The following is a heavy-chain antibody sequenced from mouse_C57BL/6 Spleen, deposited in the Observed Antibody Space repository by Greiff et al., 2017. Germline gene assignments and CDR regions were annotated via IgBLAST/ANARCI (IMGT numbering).Heavy chain of an antibody. CDR3: ARGGNLYRYFDV. Sequence: QVQLKQSGAELVRPGASVKLSCKASGYTFTDYYINWVKQRPGQGLEWIARIYPGSGNTYYNEKFKGKATLTAEKSSSTAYMQLSSLTSEDSAVYFCARGGNLYRYFDVWGTGTTVTVSS. CDR2: IYPGSGNT. V-gene: IGHV1-76*01. CDR1: GYTFTDYY. J-gene: IGHJ1*03.